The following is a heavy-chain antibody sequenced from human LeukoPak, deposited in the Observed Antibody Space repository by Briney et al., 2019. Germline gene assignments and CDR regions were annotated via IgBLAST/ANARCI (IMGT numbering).Heavy chain of an antibody. V-gene: IGHV3-74*01. Sequence: GGSLRLSCAASGFAFSNYWLHWVRQAPGKGLEWGARINTHGSSTNYADSVKGRFTISRDNAKNTLYLQMPSLSAEDTAVYYALAGYYYYYMDVWGKGTTVTVSS. CDR2: INTHGSST. J-gene: IGHJ6*03. D-gene: IGHD6-13*01. CDR1: GFAFSNYW. CDR3: LAGYYYYYMDV.